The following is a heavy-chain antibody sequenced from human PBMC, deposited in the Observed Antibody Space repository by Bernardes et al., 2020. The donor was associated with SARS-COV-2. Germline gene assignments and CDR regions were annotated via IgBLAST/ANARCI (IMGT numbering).Heavy chain of an antibody. CDR3: ARDEGSSSWYSWSGMDV. V-gene: IGHV1-18*04. J-gene: IGHJ6*02. Sequence: ASVKVSCKATGYTFTSYGISWVRQAPGQGLAWMGWISAYIGNTNYTQNLQARLTMTTETSTRTAYMELRSLRSDDTAVYYCARDEGSSSWYSWSGMDVWGQGTTVTVSS. D-gene: IGHD6-13*01. CDR1: GYTFTSYG. CDR2: ISAYIGNT.